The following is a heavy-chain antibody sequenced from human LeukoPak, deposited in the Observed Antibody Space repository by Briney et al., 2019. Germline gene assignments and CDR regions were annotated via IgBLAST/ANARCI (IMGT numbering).Heavy chain of an antibody. CDR1: GYTFTGYY. D-gene: IGHD4-17*01. CDR3: ARVTHDYGDSVDY. J-gene: IGHJ4*02. Sequence: ASVKVSCKASGYTFTGYYMHWVRQAPGQGLERMGWINPNSGGTNYAQKFQGRVTMTRDTSISTAYMELSRLRSDDTAVYYCARVTHDYGDSVDYWGQGTLVTVSS. V-gene: IGHV1-2*02. CDR2: INPNSGGT.